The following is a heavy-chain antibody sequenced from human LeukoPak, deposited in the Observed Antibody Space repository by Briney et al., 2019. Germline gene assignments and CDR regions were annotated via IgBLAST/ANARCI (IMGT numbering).Heavy chain of an antibody. CDR1: GFSFSSYS. CDR3: ARRYDFWSGYYGWFDP. V-gene: IGHV3-48*04. D-gene: IGHD3-3*01. J-gene: IGHJ5*02. Sequence: PGGSLRLSCAASGFSFSSYSMNWVRRAPGKGLEWISYISISGYSTYYADSVKGRFTISRDNAKNSLYLQMNNLRPEDTAFYYCARRYDFWSGYYGWFDPWGQGTLVTVSS. CDR2: ISISGYST.